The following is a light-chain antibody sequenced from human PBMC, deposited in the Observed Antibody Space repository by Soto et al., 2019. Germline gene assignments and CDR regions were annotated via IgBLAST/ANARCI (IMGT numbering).Light chain of an antibody. CDR3: ATWDRSRSVGV. J-gene: IGLJ2*01. CDR2: DND. V-gene: IGLV1-51*01. CDR1: SSNIGTNY. Sequence: QSVLTQPPSVSAAPGQTVTISCSGSSSNIGTNYVFWYQQLPRTAPKLLIYDNDKRPSGIPDRFSGSKSGTSATLGITGRQTGDEADYYCATWDRSRSVGVFGGGTKLTVL.